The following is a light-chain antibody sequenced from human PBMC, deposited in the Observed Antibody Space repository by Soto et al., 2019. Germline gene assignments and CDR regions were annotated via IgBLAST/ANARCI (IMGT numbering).Light chain of an antibody. CDR2: LGS. V-gene: IGKV2-28*01. CDR3: IQALHTHWT. J-gene: IGKJ1*01. CDR1: QSLLHSNGYNY. Sequence: DIVMTQSPLSLPVTPGEPASISCRSSQSLLHSNGYNYLDWYLQKPGQSPQLLIYLGSNRASGVPDRFSGSGSGTDFTLKISRVEAEDVGVYYCIQALHTHWTVGQGTKVEIK.